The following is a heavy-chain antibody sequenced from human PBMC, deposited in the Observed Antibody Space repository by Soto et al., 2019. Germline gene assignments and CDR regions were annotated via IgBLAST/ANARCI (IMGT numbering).Heavy chain of an antibody. D-gene: IGHD1-1*01. J-gene: IGHJ6*03. CDR1: RDGIGSCG. V-gene: IGHV1-18*01. CDR2: ISGYNGNT. CDR3: ARDKRYASGGSAAPARHA. Sequence: GTPAEACSEAPRDGIGSCGRWWVRPSPKKGLEWMGWISGYNGNTNSAERFQGRVTMTTDTSTSTAYMEVRSLTSDDTAVYYCARDKRYASGGSAAPARHAWGNAPPVT.